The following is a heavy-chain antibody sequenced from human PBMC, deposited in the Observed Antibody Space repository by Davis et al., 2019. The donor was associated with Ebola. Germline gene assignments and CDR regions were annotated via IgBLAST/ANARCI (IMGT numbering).Heavy chain of an antibody. CDR3: AREDDYLTPTFGY. CDR2: ISAYNGNT. CDR1: GYTFTSYA. J-gene: IGHJ4*02. D-gene: IGHD2/OR15-2a*01. Sequence: ASVKVSCKASGYTFTSYAMHWVRQAPGQGLEWMGWISAYNGNTNYAQKLQGRVTMTTDTSTSTAYMELRSLRSDDTAVYYCAREDDYLTPTFGYWGQGTLVTVSS. V-gene: IGHV1-18*01.